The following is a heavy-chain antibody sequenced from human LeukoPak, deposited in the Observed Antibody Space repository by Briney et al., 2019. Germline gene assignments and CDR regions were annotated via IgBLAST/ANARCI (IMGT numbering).Heavy chain of an antibody. Sequence: PGGSLRLSCAASGFTFSVYFMGWVRQAPGKGLEWVSGISGSGDSTYYADSVKGRFTISRDNSKNTLYLQMNSLRAEDTAVYSCTRTRGCSSTSCYADYWGQGTLVTVSS. CDR3: TRTRGCSSTSCYADY. V-gene: IGHV3-23*01. J-gene: IGHJ4*02. CDR1: GFTFSVYF. CDR2: ISGSGDST. D-gene: IGHD2-2*01.